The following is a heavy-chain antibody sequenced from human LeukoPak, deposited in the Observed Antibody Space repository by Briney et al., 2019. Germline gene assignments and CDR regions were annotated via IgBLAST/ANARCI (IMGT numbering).Heavy chain of an antibody. D-gene: IGHD3-16*02. Sequence: SETLSLTCAVYGGSFSGYYWSWIRQPPGKGLEWIGEINHSGSTNYNPSLKSRVTISVDTSKNQFSLKLSSVTAADTAVYYCARSYDYVWGSYPYDYWGQGTLVTVSS. CDR3: ARSYDYVWGSYPYDY. CDR2: INHSGST. CDR1: GGSFSGYY. V-gene: IGHV4-34*01. J-gene: IGHJ4*02.